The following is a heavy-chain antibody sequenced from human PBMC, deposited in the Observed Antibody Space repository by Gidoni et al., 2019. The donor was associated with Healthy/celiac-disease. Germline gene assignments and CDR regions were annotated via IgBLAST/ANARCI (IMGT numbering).Heavy chain of an antibody. CDR2: IRSKDYGWTT. Sequence: VQLLESVGVLVQPGRSLRLSCTASGFPFGDYAMSWFRQALGKGLEWVCLIRSKDYGWTTEYAASGKGRFTISRDDSKSIAYLQMNSLKTEDTAVYYCTRVPHGSVSWRTYDYYYGMDVWGQGTTFTVSS. CDR3: TRVPHGSVSWRTYDYYYGMDV. D-gene: IGHD3-10*01. V-gene: IGHV3-49*03. CDR1: GFPFGDYA. J-gene: IGHJ6*02.